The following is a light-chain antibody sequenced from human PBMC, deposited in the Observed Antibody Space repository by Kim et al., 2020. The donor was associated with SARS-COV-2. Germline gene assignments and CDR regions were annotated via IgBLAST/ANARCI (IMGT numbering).Light chain of an antibody. V-gene: IGLV3-1*01. CDR1: KLGDKY. J-gene: IGLJ1*01. Sequence: SYELTQPPSVSVSPGQTASITCSGDKLGDKYVSWYQQKPGQSPVLLIYQYNTRPSGIPERFSGSNSESSATLTISGTQAMDEADYYCQAWDNGSYVFGTGTKVTVL. CDR3: QAWDNGSYV. CDR2: QYN.